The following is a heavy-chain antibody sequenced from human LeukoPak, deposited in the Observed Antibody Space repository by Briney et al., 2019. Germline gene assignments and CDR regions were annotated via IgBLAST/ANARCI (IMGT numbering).Heavy chain of an antibody. J-gene: IGHJ4*02. CDR3: ARDTMVRGESDY. D-gene: IGHD3-10*01. V-gene: IGHV3-7*01. Sequence: GGFLRLSCAASGFTFSNYWMTWVRQAPGKGLEWVANIKQDGSEKYYVDSVKGRFTISRDNAKNSLFLQMNSLRAEDTAVYYCARDTMVRGESDYWGQGTLVTVSS. CDR2: IKQDGSEK. CDR1: GFTFSNYW.